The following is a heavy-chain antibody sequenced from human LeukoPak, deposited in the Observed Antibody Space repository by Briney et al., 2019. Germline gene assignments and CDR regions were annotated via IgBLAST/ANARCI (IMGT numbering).Heavy chain of an antibody. J-gene: IGHJ4*02. CDR2: IIPIFGTA. V-gene: IGHV1-69*05. CDR1: GGTFSSYA. Sequence: ASVKVSCKASGGTFSSYAISWVRQAPGQGLEWMGGIIPIFGTANYAQKFQDRVTITSDTSASTAYVELRRLASEDTAMYYCARGRGSYSLDYWGQGTLVTVSS. D-gene: IGHD1-26*01. CDR3: ARGRGSYSLDY.